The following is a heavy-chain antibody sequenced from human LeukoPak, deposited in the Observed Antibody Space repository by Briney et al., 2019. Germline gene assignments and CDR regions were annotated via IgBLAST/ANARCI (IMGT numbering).Heavy chain of an antibody. CDR2: IKQDGSDK. CDR3: ATVGGGAF. J-gene: IGHJ4*02. V-gene: IGHV3-7*05. Sequence: LPGGSLRLSCVASGFTFSSYGMHWVRQAPGKGLEWVANIKQDGSDKFYVDSVKGRFTVSRDNAESSLYLQMNSLRAEDTAVYYCATVGGGAFWGQGTLVTVSS. CDR1: GFTFSSYG. D-gene: IGHD3-3*01.